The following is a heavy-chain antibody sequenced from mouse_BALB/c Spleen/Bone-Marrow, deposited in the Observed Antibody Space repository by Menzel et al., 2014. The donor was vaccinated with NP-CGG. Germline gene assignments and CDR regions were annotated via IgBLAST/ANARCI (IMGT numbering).Heavy chain of an antibody. CDR1: GYTFTSYY. CDR2: INPSNGGT. J-gene: IGHJ4*01. Sequence: VQLQQSGAELVKPGASVKLSCKASGYTFTSYYMCWVKQRPGQGLEWIGEINPSNGGTNFNEKFESKATLTVDKSSSTAYTSLSSLTSEDSAVYYCTRSRRAMDHWGQGTSVTVSS. V-gene: IGHV1S81*02. CDR3: TRSRRAMDH. D-gene: IGHD2-12*01.